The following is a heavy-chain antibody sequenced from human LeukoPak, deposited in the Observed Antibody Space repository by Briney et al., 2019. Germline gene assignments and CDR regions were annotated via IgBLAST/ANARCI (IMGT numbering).Heavy chain of an antibody. Sequence: PGGSLRLSCAASGFTFSSYAMSWVRQAPGKGLEWVSAISGSGGSTYYADSVKGRFTISRDNSKNTLYLQMNSLRAEDTAVYYCARGGGITMVRGVITDAFDIWGQGTMVTVSS. CDR1: GFTFSSYA. D-gene: IGHD3-10*01. CDR3: ARGGGITMVRGVITDAFDI. CDR2: ISGSGGST. J-gene: IGHJ3*02. V-gene: IGHV3-23*01.